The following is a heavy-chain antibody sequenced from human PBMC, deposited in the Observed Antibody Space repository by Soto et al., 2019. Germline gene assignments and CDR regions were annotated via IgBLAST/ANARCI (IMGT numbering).Heavy chain of an antibody. CDR2: INHSGST. Sequence: SETLSLTYDNYGLAFSGYYWTGMRQPPGKGLEWIGEINHSGSTNYNPSLKSRVTISVDTSKNQFSLKLSSVTAADTAVYYCARMNYYDTSGYPFDYWGQGMMVTVS. V-gene: IGHV4-34*01. CDR1: GLAFSGYY. D-gene: IGHD3-22*01. J-gene: IGHJ4*02. CDR3: ARMNYYDTSGYPFDY.